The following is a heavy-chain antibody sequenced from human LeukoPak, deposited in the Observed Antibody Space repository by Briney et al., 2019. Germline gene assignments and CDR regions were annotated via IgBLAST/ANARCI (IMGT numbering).Heavy chain of an antibody. CDR1: GGSITSSRW. J-gene: IGHJ4*02. D-gene: IGHD2-2*01. V-gene: IGHV4-4*02. CDR3: ARRGRRVNIIVVPAAMALDY. CDR2: IFQTGST. Sequence: SETLSLTCAVSGGSITSSRWWSWVRQPPGKGLEWIGEIFQTGSTNYNPSLKNRATISVDTSKNQFSLKLSSVTAADTAVYYCARRGRRVNIIVVPAAMALDYWGQGTLVTVSS.